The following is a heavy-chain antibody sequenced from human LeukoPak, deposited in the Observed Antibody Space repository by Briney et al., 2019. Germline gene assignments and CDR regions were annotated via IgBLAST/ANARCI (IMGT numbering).Heavy chain of an antibody. CDR3: ALLYSYGYAY. CDR2: ISYDGSNK. CDR1: GFTFSTYA. J-gene: IGHJ4*02. Sequence: PGRSLRLSCAASGFTFSTYAMHWVRQAPGRGLEWVAVISYDGSNKYYADAAKGRFTISRDNSKNTLYLQMNSLRAEDTAVYYCALLYSYGYAYWGQGTLVTVSS. D-gene: IGHD5-18*01. V-gene: IGHV3-30*04.